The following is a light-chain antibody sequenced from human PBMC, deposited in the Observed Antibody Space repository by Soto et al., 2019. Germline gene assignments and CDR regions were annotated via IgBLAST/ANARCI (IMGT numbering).Light chain of an antibody. V-gene: IGKV1-5*01. Sequence: DIQMTQSPSTLSASVGDRVTITCRASQSISSWLAWYQQKPGKAPKLLIYAASTLHSGVPSRFSGSGSGTGFTLTITSLQSEDFAVYYCQQYNHWPPVTFGQGTRLEIK. CDR3: QQYNHWPPVT. CDR1: QSISSW. CDR2: AAS. J-gene: IGKJ5*01.